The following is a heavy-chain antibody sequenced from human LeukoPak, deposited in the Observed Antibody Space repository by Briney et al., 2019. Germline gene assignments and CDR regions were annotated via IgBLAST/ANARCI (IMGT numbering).Heavy chain of an antibody. Sequence: SETLSLTCTVSGGSISSYYWSWIRQPPGKGLEWIGYIYYSGSTNYNPSLKSRVTISVDTSKNQFSLKLSSVTAADTAVYYCARRDSSGWYYFDYWGQGTLVTVSS. CDR2: IYYSGST. CDR1: GGSISSYY. D-gene: IGHD6-19*01. V-gene: IGHV4-59*01. J-gene: IGHJ4*02. CDR3: ARRDSSGWYYFDY.